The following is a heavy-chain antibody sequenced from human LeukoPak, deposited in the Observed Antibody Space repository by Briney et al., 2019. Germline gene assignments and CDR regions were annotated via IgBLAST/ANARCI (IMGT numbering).Heavy chain of an antibody. CDR2: INHSGST. J-gene: IGHJ3*02. CDR1: GESFSNYY. CDR3: ARGPAVAATRGAFDI. Sequence: SETLSLTCAVYGESFSNYYWSWIRHPPGKGLEWIGEINHSGSTNYNPSLKSRVTISVDTSKNQFSLKLSSVTAADTAVYYCARGPAVAATRGAFDIWGQGTMVTVSS. D-gene: IGHD6-19*01. V-gene: IGHV4-34*01.